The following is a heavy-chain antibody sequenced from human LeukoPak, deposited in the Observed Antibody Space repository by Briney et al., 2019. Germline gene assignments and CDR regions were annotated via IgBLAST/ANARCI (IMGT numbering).Heavy chain of an antibody. D-gene: IGHD1-26*01. Sequence: PRGSLRPSCAASVFASCPDSTHAVCQAPGKGLEWVAVIWHDGSNKFYVDSVKGRFTISRDNSKNTLYLHKNSLRTEDTAVYYCARGKASGGYSEYGLDASEYWRQGTMVTVSS. V-gene: IGHV3-33*01. J-gene: IGHJ3*01. CDR3: ARGKASGGYSEYGLDASEY. CDR2: IWHDGSNK. CDR1: VFASCPDS.